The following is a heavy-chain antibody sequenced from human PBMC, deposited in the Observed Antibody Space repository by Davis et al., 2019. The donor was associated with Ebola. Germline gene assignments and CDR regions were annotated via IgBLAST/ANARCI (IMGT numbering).Heavy chain of an antibody. D-gene: IGHD2-15*01. CDR1: GFTFSSYW. V-gene: IGHV3-74*01. J-gene: IGHJ5*02. CDR3: ARDPPRCSGGSCSPFDP. Sequence: GESLKISCAASGFTFSSYWMHWVRQAPGKGLVWVSRINSDGSSTSYADSVKGRFTISRDNAKNTLYLQMNSLRAEDTAVYYCARDPPRCSGGSCSPFDPWGQGTLVTVSS. CDR2: INSDGSST.